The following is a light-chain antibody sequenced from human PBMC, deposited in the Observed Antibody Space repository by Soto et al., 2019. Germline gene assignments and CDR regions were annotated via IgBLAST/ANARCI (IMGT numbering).Light chain of an antibody. J-gene: IGLJ3*02. V-gene: IGLV1-47*01. Sequence: QSVLTQPPSASGTPGQWVTISCSGSSSNIGSNYVYWYQQIPGTAPKLLIYRNNQRPSGVPDRFSGSKSGTSASLAISGLRSEDEADYYCVAWDDSLSGWVFGGGTKLTVL. CDR1: SSNIGSNY. CDR2: RNN. CDR3: VAWDDSLSGWV.